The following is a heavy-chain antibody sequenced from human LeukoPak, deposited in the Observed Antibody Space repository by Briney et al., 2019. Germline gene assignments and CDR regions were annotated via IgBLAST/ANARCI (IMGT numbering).Heavy chain of an antibody. Sequence: GESLKISCKVSGYTFTHNWIGWVRQKPGRGLEWLGVIFPADSNTAYNSSFRGQVTISVDKSIDTAYLQWGSLKASDTAMYYCARHSYDFWSGYSYYYGMDVWGQGTTVTVSS. CDR2: IFPADSNT. D-gene: IGHD3-3*01. J-gene: IGHJ6*02. CDR1: GYTFTHNW. V-gene: IGHV5-51*01. CDR3: ARHSYDFWSGYSYYYGMDV.